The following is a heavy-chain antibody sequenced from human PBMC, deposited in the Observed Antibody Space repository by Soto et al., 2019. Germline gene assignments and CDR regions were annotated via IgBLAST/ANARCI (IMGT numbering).Heavy chain of an antibody. CDR2: INAGNGHT. Sequence: QVKLVQSGAEEKKPGASVKVSCTASGYTFKNYVVHWVRQAPGQSLEWMGWINAGNGHTKFSQKFQGRVTITRDTSANTAYMELSGLRSEDTAVYFCARNGYDILTGHSWNIPLDFWGQGTLVTVSS. J-gene: IGHJ4*02. V-gene: IGHV1-3*05. D-gene: IGHD3-9*01. CDR1: GYTFKNYV. CDR3: ARNGYDILTGHSWNIPLDF.